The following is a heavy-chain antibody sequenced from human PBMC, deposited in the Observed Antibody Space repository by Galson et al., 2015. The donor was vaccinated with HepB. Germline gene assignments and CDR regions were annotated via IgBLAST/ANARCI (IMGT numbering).Heavy chain of an antibody. CDR3: ARLFWAGVQLKDCYAMDV. J-gene: IGHJ6*04. CDR2: ISAYNGNT. CDR1: GYTFTSYG. Sequence: SVKVSCKASGYTFTSYGISWVRQAPGQGLEWMGWISAYNGNTNYAQKLQGRVTMTTDTSTSTAYMELRSLRSDDTAVYYCARLFWAGVQLKDCYAMDVWGKGTTVTVSS. V-gene: IGHV1-18*04. D-gene: IGHD2-8*01.